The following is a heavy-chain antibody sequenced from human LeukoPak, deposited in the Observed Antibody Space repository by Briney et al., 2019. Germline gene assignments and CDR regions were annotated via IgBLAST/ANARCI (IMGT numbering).Heavy chain of an antibody. CDR3: ARAFASGIRRALWFGDLL. CDR2: ISGGGSST. V-gene: IGHV3-23*01. D-gene: IGHD3-10*01. Sequence: GGSLRLSCTASGFRFSNYAMNWVRQAPGKGLEWVSVISGGGSSTNYADSVKGRFTISKDTSKNTLSLQMNSLGVGDTGLYYCARAFASGIRRALWFGDLLRAQGTLVTVSS. J-gene: IGHJ4*02. CDR1: GFRFSNYA.